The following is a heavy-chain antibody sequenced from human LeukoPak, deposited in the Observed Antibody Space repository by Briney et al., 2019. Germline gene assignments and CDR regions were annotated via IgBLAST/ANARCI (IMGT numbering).Heavy chain of an antibody. CDR3: ARGGREYYYGSGSYFQGRGPHVYYFDY. D-gene: IGHD3-10*01. V-gene: IGHV4-30-4*01. CDR1: GGSISSGDYY. Sequence: PSETLSLTCTVSGGSISSGDYYWSWIRQPPGKGLEWIGYIYYSGSTYYNPSLKSRVTISVDTSKNQFSLKLSSVTAADTAVYYCARGGREYYYGSGSYFQGRGPHVYYFDYRGQGTLVTVSS. CDR2: IYYSGST. J-gene: IGHJ4*02.